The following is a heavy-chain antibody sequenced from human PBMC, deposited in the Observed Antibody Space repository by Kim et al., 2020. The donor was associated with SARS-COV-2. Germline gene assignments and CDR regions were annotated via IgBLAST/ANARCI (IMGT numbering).Heavy chain of an antibody. D-gene: IGHD3-16*01. CDR1: GFTFRTYA. CDR2: ISGSGATT. CDR3: AKDGDTSTTRTDSLDI. V-gene: IGHV3-23*01. Sequence: GGSLRLSCATSGFTFRTYAMSWVRQAPGKGLEWLSAISGSGATTHYADSVKGRFTISRDNSMNTLSLQMTSLRVEDTALYYCAKDGDTSTTRTDSLDIWGQGPMVTVSS. J-gene: IGHJ3*02.